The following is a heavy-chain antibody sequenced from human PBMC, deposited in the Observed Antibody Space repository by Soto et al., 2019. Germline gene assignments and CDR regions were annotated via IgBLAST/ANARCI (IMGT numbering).Heavy chain of an antibody. CDR2: IYYSGST. V-gene: IGHV4-59*01. CDR3: ARGGYDSSGYPGYYFDY. Sequence: LSLTCTVSGGSISSYYWSWIRQPPGKGLEWIGYIYYSGSTNYNPSLKSRVTISVDTSKNQFSLKLSSVTAADTAVYYCARGGYDSSGYPGYYFDYWGQGTLVTVSS. J-gene: IGHJ4*02. D-gene: IGHD3-22*01. CDR1: GGSISSYY.